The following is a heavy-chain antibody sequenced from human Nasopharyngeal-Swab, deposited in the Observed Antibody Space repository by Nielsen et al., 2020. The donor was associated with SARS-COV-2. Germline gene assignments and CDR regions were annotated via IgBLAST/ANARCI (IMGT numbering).Heavy chain of an antibody. V-gene: IGHV7-4-1*02. CDR1: GYSFSNYA. CDR3: AREVGDAFDV. CDR2: INTNTGIP. J-gene: IGHJ3*01. Sequence: ASVKVSCQPSGYSFSNYAINWVRQAPGQGFEWMGWINTNTGIPTYVQGFTGRFVFSLDTAVSTAFLQINSLKSEDTGLYYCAREVGDAFDVWGQGTMVTVSS.